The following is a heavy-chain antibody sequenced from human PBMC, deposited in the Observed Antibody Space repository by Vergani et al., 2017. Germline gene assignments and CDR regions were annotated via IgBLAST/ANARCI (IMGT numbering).Heavy chain of an antibody. V-gene: IGHV4-34*01. CDR3: ARDANYDFWSGYYNWFDP. CDR1: GGSFSGYY. D-gene: IGHD3-3*01. Sequence: QVQLQQWGAGLLKPSETLSLTCAVYGGSFSGYYWSWIRQPPGKGLEWIGEINHSGSTNYNPSLKSRVTISVDTSKNQFSLKLSSVTAADTAVYYCARDANYDFWSGYYNWFDPWGQGTLVTVSS. CDR2: INHSGST. J-gene: IGHJ5*02.